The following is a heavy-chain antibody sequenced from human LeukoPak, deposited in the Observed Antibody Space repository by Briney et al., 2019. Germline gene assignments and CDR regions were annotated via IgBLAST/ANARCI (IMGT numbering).Heavy chain of an antibody. CDR3: ARLGSYHDF. CDR2: IHANGGS. V-gene: IGHV4-4*09. J-gene: IGHJ4*02. CDR1: GVSFSGYY. D-gene: IGHD1-26*01. Sequence: SETLSLTCAVYGVSFSGYYWSWIRQTPEKGLEWMGYIHANGGSNYYPSLKSRLTVSIDTSRNQLSLKLTSVTAADTAVYFCARLGSYHDFWGQGALVTVSS.